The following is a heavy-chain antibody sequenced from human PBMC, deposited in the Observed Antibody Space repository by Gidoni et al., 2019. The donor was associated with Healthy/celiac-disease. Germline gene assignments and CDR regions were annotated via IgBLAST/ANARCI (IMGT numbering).Heavy chain of an antibody. CDR3: ARDRHDFQH. CDR2: IYYSGST. CDR1: GGSISSYY. Sequence: QVQLQESGPGLVKPSETLSLTCTVSGGSISSYYWSWIRQPPGKGLEWVGYIYYSGSTNYNPSLKSRVTISVDTSKNQFSLKLSSVTAADTAVYYCARDRHDFQHWGQGTLVTVSS. J-gene: IGHJ1*01. V-gene: IGHV4-59*01.